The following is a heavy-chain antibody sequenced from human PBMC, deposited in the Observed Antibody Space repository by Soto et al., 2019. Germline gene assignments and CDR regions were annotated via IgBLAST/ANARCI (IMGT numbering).Heavy chain of an antibody. J-gene: IGHJ4*02. V-gene: IGHV1-3*05. CDR1: GYTFTSYA. Sequence: QVQLVQSGAEEKKPGASVKVSCKASGYTFTSYAMHWVRQAPGQRLEWMGWINAGNGNTKYSQKFQGRGTITRDTSASTAYLELSSLRSADTAVYYCARSIVVVTALDYWRPGTLGTVSS. D-gene: IGHD2-21*02. CDR3: ARSIVVVTALDY. CDR2: INAGNGNT.